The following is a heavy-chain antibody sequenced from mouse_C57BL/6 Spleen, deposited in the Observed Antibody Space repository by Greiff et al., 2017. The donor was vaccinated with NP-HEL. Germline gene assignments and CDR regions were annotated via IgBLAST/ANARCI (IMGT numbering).Heavy chain of an antibody. D-gene: IGHD2-4*01. CDR1: GYTFTSYW. Sequence: VQLQQPGTELVKPGASVKLSCKASGYTFTSYWMHWVKQRPGQGLEWIGQIYPGDGDTKYNGQFKGKATLTADKSSSTAYMQLSSLTSEDSAVDFCARLDYDYDWYFDVWGTGTTVTVSS. V-gene: IGHV1-53*01. CDR3: ARLDYDYDWYFDV. CDR2: IYPGDGDT. J-gene: IGHJ1*03.